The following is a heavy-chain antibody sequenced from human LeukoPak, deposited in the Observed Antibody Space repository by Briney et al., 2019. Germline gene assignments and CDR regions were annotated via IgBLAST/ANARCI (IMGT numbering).Heavy chain of an antibody. Sequence: GGSLRLSCAASGFTFSSYGMHWVRQAPGKGLEWVAFIRYDGSNKYYADSVKGRFTISRDNSKNTLYLQMNSLRAEDTAVYYCAKDWSQEAAAFYFDYWGQGTLVTVSS. D-gene: IGHD6-13*01. CDR2: IRYDGSNK. CDR3: AKDWSQEAAAFYFDY. CDR1: GFTFSSYG. V-gene: IGHV3-30*02. J-gene: IGHJ4*02.